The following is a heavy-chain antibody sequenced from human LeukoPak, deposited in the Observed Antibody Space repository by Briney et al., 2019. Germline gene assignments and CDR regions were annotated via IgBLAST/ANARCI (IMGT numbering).Heavy chain of an antibody. J-gene: IGHJ4*02. CDR3: ARDKYGELGGYYFDY. D-gene: IGHD1-26*01. Sequence: PSETLSLTCTVSGGSISSSSYYWGWIRQPPGKGLEWIGSIYYSGSTYYNPSLKSRVTISVDTSKNQFSLKLSSVTAADTAVYYCARDKYGELGGYYFDYWGQGTLVTVSS. CDR2: IYYSGST. CDR1: GGSISSSSYY. V-gene: IGHV4-39*07.